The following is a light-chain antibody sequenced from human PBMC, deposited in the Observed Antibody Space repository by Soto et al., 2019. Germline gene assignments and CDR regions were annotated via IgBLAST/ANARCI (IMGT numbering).Light chain of an antibody. J-gene: IGKJ4*01. V-gene: IGKV3-15*01. CDR3: QQNSSWLT. CDR1: ESVSTN. CDR2: GSS. Sequence: EIVLTQSPATLSLSPWERATLSCRASESVSTNLAWYQQKAGQAPRLLIYGSSTRATGIPARFSGSGFGTEFTLTISSLQAEYFVFYYCQQNSSWLTFGRGTKVDIK.